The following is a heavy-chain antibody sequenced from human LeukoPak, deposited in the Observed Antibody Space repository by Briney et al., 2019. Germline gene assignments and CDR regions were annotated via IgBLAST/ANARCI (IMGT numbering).Heavy chain of an antibody. D-gene: IGHD3-22*01. CDR3: ARPYYYDSRIDP. CDR1: GGSISSGDYY. V-gene: IGHV4-30-4*01. J-gene: IGHJ5*02. Sequence: SQTLSLTCTASGGSISSGDYYWSWIRQPPRKGLEWIAYMYYSGSTYYNPSLKSRVTMSADTSKNQLSLKLSSVTAADTAVYYCARPYYYDSRIDPWGQGILVTVSS. CDR2: MYYSGST.